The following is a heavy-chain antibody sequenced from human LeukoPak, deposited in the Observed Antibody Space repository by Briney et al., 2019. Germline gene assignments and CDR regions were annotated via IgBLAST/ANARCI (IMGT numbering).Heavy chain of an antibody. CDR1: GGSISGGSYY. J-gene: IGHJ4*02. D-gene: IGHD5-18*01. CDR3: ARVVDTAMVPYYFDY. V-gene: IGHV4-61*02. Sequence: SQTLSLTCTVSGGSISGGSYYWSWIRQPAGKGLEWIGRIYTSGSTNYNPSLKSRVTISVDASKNQFSLKLSSVTAADTAVYYCARVVDTAMVPYYFDYWGQGTLVAVSS. CDR2: IYTSGST.